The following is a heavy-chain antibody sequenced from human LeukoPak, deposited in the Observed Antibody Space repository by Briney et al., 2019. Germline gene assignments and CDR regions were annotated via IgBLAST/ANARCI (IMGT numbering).Heavy chain of an antibody. CDR1: GFTFGNYA. Sequence: PGGSLRLSCAASGFTFGNYAMHWVRQTPGRGLEWLAVMSFDGSVEHYADSVKDRFTISRDNSKSMLFLQMNSLRADDTAVYYCGRGGGFYDILTGHIWFDPSGQGTLVTVSS. CDR3: GRGGGFYDILTGHIWFDP. J-gene: IGHJ5*02. D-gene: IGHD3-9*01. CDR2: MSFDGSVE. V-gene: IGHV3-30*04.